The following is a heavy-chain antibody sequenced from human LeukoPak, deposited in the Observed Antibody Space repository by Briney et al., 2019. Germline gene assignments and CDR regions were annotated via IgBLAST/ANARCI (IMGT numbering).Heavy chain of an antibody. Sequence: GGSLRLSCAASGFTFSSYWMNWARQAPRKGLEWVASINHNGNVNYYVDSVKGRFTISRDNAKNSLYLQMSNLRAEDTDVYFCARGGGLDVWGQGATVTVSS. V-gene: IGHV3-7*03. CDR3: ARGGGLDV. J-gene: IGHJ6*02. D-gene: IGHD3-16*01. CDR1: GFTFSSYW. CDR2: INHNGNVN.